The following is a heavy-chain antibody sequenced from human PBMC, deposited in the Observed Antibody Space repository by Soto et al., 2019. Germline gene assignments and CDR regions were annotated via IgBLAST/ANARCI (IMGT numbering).Heavy chain of an antibody. CDR3: AGTYYYDSSGYYFDY. CDR1: GGSFSGYY. Sequence: PSESLSLTCAVSGGSFSGYYWSWIRQPPGKGLEWIGEINHSGSTNYNPSLKSRVTISVDTSKNQFSLKLSSVTAADTAVYYCAGTYYYDSSGYYFDYWGQGTLVTVS. CDR2: INHSGST. J-gene: IGHJ4*02. V-gene: IGHV4-34*01. D-gene: IGHD3-22*01.